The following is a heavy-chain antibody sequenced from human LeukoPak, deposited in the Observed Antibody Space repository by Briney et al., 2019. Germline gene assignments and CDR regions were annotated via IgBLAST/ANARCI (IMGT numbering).Heavy chain of an antibody. CDR1: GRSISIYY. Sequence: SETMSLTCTLSGRSISIYYWRWIRPPPGKGLEWIGSIYYSASTNHNPSLKSRVTKSVQASKNQFSVKLSSVTAADTAVYYCARGLFGVFDYWGQGTLVTVSS. D-gene: IGHD3-3*01. V-gene: IGHV4-59*12. CDR3: ARGLFGVFDY. J-gene: IGHJ4*02. CDR2: IYYSAST.